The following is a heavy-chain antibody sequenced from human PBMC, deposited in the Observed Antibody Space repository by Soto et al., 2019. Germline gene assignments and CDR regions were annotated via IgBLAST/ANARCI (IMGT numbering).Heavy chain of an antibody. D-gene: IGHD2-15*01. Sequence: QVQLQESGPGLVKPSETLSLTCTVSGASISNYYWSWIRQPPGKGLEWIGYIYYSGSTNYSPTLKSRFTISVDTSKNQFSLKLSSVTAGDTAVYYCARLVAEGNVWGKGTTVTVSS. CDR3: ARLVAEGNV. J-gene: IGHJ6*04. V-gene: IGHV4-59*08. CDR2: IYYSGST. CDR1: GASISNYY.